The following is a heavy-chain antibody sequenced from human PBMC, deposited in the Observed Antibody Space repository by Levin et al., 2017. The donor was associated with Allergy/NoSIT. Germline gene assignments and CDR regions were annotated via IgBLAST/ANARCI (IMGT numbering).Heavy chain of an antibody. CDR1: GGSFSGYY. CDR2: INHSGST. J-gene: IGHJ4*02. CDR3: ARGMITFGGVIVTGDY. D-gene: IGHD3-16*02. V-gene: IGHV4-34*01. Sequence: SQTLSLTCAVYGGSFSGYYWSWIRQPPGKGLEWIGEINHSGSTNYNPSLKSRVTISVDTSKNQFSLKLSSVTAADTAVYYCARGMITFGGVIVTGDYWGQGTLVTVSS.